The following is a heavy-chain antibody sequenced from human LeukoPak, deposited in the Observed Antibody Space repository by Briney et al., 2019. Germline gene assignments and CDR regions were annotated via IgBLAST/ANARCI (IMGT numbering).Heavy chain of an antibody. D-gene: IGHD2-2*01. CDR1: GYTFTSYG. Sequence: ASVKVSCKASGYTFTSYGISWVRQAPGQGLEWMGWISAYNVNANFAQKLQGRVTMTTDTSTNAAYMELGSLRSDDTAVYYCASWAGYCSSNNCYATSLDYWGQGTLVTVSS. CDR3: ASWAGYCSSNNCYATSLDY. V-gene: IGHV1-18*01. CDR2: ISAYNVNA. J-gene: IGHJ4*02.